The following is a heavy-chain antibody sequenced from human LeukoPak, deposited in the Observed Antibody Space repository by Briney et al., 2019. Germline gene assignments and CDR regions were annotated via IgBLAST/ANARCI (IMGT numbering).Heavy chain of an antibody. CDR2: IYYSGST. D-gene: IGHD3-22*01. J-gene: IGHJ4*02. Sequence: SETLSLTCTVSGGSISSGDYYCSWIRQPPGKGLEWIGYIYYSGSTYYNPSLKSRVTIAVDTSKNQFSLKLSSVTAADTAVYYCARSPYYYDSSGYLDYWGQGTLVTVAS. CDR1: GGSISSGDYY. CDR3: ARSPYYYDSSGYLDY. V-gene: IGHV4-30-4*01.